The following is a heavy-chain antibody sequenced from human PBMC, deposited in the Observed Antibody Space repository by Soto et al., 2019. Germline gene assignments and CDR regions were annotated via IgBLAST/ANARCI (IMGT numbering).Heavy chain of an antibody. CDR1: GYIFTTYF. Sequence: PGESLKISCKVSGYIFTTYFIFWVRQMPGKGLEWMGIIYPGDSDTRYSPSFQGQVTISADKSISTAYLQWSSLTASDTAMYYCARQSNMSNHGMEVWGQGTTVTVSS. J-gene: IGHJ6*02. CDR3: ARQSNMSNHGMEV. D-gene: IGHD4-4*01. V-gene: IGHV5-51*01. CDR2: IYPGDSDT.